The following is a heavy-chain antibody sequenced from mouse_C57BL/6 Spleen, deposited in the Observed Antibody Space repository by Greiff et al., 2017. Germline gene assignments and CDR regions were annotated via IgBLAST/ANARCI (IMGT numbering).Heavy chain of an antibody. CDR3: ARSLYYSISYWYFDV. Sequence: QVQLQQSGPELVKPGASVKISCKASGYAFSSSWMNWVKQRPGKGLEWIGRIYPGDGDTNYNGKFKGKATLTADKSSSTAYMQLSSLTSEDSAVYFCARSLYYSISYWYFDVWGTGTTVTVSS. CDR1: GYAFSSSW. V-gene: IGHV1-82*01. CDR2: IYPGDGDT. D-gene: IGHD2-5*01. J-gene: IGHJ1*03.